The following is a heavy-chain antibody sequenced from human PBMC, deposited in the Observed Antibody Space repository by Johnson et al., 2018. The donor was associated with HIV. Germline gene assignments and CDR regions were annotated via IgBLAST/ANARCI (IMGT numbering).Heavy chain of an antibody. CDR2: ISYDGSNK. CDR3: ARPSVMSTLGTTPWAFDI. CDR1: GFTFSSYG. D-gene: IGHD3-16*01. V-gene: IGHV3-30*03. Sequence: QVQLVESGGGVVQPGRSLRLSCAASGFTFSSYGMHWVRQAPGKGLEWVAVISYDGSNKYYAYSVKGRFTISRDNSKNTLSLQMNSLRAEDTAIYYCARPSVMSTLGTTPWAFDIWGQGTMVTVSS. J-gene: IGHJ3*02.